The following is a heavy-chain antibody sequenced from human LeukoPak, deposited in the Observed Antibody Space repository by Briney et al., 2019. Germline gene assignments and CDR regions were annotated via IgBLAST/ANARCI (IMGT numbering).Heavy chain of an antibody. CDR1: GGSISSYY. V-gene: IGHV4-59*08. D-gene: IGHD3-22*01. CDR3: ARHPVYYYDSSGYRSDAFDI. CDR2: IYYSGST. Sequence: SETLSLTCTVSGGSISSYYWSWIRQPPGKGLEWIGYIYYSGSTNYNPSLKSRVTISVDTSKNQFSLKLSSVTAADTAVYYCARHPVYYYDSSGYRSDAFDIWGQGTMATVSS. J-gene: IGHJ3*02.